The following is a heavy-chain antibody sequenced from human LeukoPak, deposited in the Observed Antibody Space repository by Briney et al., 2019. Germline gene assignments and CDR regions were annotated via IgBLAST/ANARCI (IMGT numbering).Heavy chain of an antibody. Sequence: PGGSLRLSCAASGYTFSSYAMSWVRQAPGKGLEWVSDINGSGGSTYYADSVKGRFTISRDNSKNTLYLQMNSLRAEDTAVYYCARTSDLPWQQLVQVYFDYWGQGTLVTVSS. CDR2: INGSGGST. J-gene: IGHJ4*02. CDR1: GYTFSSYA. D-gene: IGHD6-13*01. CDR3: ARTSDLPWQQLVQVYFDY. V-gene: IGHV3-23*01.